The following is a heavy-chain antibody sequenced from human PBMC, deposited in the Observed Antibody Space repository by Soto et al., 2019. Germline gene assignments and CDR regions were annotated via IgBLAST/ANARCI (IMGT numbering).Heavy chain of an antibody. CDR1: GGTLSSYA. Sequence: SVKVSCKASGGTLSSYAISWVRQAPGQGLEWMGGIIPIFGTANYAQKFQGRVTITADESTSTAYMELSSLRSEDTAVYYCAWGYCGGDCYLLDYWGQGTLVTVSS. J-gene: IGHJ4*02. D-gene: IGHD2-21*02. V-gene: IGHV1-69*13. CDR3: AWGYCGGDCYLLDY. CDR2: IIPIFGTA.